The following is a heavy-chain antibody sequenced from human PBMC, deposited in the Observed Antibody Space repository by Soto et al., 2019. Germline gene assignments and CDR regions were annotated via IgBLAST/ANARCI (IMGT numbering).Heavy chain of an antibody. Sequence: GASVKVSCKASGYTFTSYGISWVRQAPGQGLEWMGWISAYNGDTNYAQKLQGRVTMTTDTSTSTAYMELRSLRSDDTAVYYCAISLDSKTGFVWIDSWGPGTRVTVSS. CDR2: ISAYNGDT. D-gene: IGHD3-16*01. V-gene: IGHV1-18*01. CDR3: AISLDSKTGFVWIDS. CDR1: GYTFTSYG. J-gene: IGHJ5*01.